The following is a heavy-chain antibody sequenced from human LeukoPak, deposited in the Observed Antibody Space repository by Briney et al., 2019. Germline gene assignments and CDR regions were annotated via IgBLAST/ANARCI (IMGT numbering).Heavy chain of an antibody. J-gene: IGHJ1*01. CDR2: IDPNSGGT. Sequence: ASVKVSCNASGYTFTDYFIHWARQAPGQGLEWMGWIDPNSGGTKYIDSFQDRVTMTRDTSIRTVYMELSRLRSDDTAVYYCARTATPYDYEYFEHWGQGTLVTVSS. V-gene: IGHV1-2*02. D-gene: IGHD2-15*01. CDR1: GYTFTDYF. CDR3: ARTATPYDYEYFEH.